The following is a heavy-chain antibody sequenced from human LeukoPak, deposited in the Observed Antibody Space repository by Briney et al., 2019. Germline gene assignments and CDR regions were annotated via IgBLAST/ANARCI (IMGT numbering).Heavy chain of an antibody. D-gene: IGHD6-19*01. J-gene: IGHJ4*02. Sequence: ASVKVSCKASGYTFTSYGISWERQAPGQWLEWSGWISAYSGNTNYAQKLQGRVTMTTDTSTSTAYMELRSLRSDDTAVYYCARDPGIAVAGHDYWGQGTLVTVSS. CDR1: GYTFTSYG. V-gene: IGHV1-18*01. CDR3: ARDPGIAVAGHDY. CDR2: ISAYSGNT.